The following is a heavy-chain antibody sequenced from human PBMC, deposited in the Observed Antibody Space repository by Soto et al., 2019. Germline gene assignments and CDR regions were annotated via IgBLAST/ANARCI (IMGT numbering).Heavy chain of an antibody. J-gene: IGHJ4*02. Sequence: QVHLQESGPGLVKPSETLSLTCTVSGGSITSYYWSWIRQPAGRGLQWIGRIYSTGGANYNPSLNSRVTMSVDKSKNQFSLKLSSVTAADTAVYYCARGGAVAGDFDYWGQGTLVSVSS. CDR3: ARGGAVAGDFDY. CDR1: GGSITSYY. D-gene: IGHD6-19*01. V-gene: IGHV4-4*07. CDR2: IYSTGGA.